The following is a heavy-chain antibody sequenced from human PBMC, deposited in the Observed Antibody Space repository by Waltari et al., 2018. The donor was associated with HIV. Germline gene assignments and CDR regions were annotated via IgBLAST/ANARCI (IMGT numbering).Heavy chain of an antibody. CDR1: GFTVSSNY. Sequence: CAASGFTVSSNYMSWVRQAPGKGLEWVSVIYSGGSTYYADSVKGRFTISRDNSKNTLYLQMNSLRAEDTAVYYCARDPLNYYDSSGYGGYWGQGTLVTVSS. J-gene: IGHJ4*02. CDR3: ARDPLNYYDSSGYGGY. D-gene: IGHD3-22*01. CDR2: IYSGGST. V-gene: IGHV3-53*01.